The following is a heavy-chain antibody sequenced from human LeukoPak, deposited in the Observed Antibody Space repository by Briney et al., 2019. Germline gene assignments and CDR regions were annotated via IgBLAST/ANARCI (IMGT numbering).Heavy chain of an antibody. CDR1: GFTFSSYG. J-gene: IGHJ4*02. CDR2: ISYDGSNK. Sequence: GRSLRLSCAASGFTFSSYGMHWVRQAPGKGLEWVAVISYDGSNKYYADSVKGRFTISRDNSKNTLYLQMNSLRAEDTAVYYCAKENLERHFDYWGQGTLVTVSS. CDR3: AKENLERHFDY. V-gene: IGHV3-30*18. D-gene: IGHD1-1*01.